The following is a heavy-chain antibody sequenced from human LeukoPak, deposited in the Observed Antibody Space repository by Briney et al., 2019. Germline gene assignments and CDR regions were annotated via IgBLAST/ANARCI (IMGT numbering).Heavy chain of an antibody. CDR2: IRSSSSYI. D-gene: IGHD3-9*01. CDR1: GFTFSSYS. V-gene: IGHV3-21*01. J-gene: IGHJ4*02. Sequence: GGSLRLSCAASGFTFSSYSMNWVRQAPGKGLEWVSSIRSSSSYIYYVDSVKGRFTISRDNAKNSLYLQMNSLRAEDTAVYYCARVSYDILTGYSYIDYWGQGTLVTVSS. CDR3: ARVSYDILTGYSYIDY.